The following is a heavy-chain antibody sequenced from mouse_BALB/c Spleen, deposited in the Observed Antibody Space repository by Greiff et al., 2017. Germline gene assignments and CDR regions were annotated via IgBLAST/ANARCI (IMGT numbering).Heavy chain of an antibody. Sequence: VQLQQSGAELAKPGASVKMSCKASGYTFTSYWMHWVKQRPGQGLEWIGYINPSTGYTEYNQKFKDKATLTADKSSSTAYMQLSSLTSEDSAVYYCARPYYYGSSHFAYWGQGTLVTVSA. CDR3: ARPYYYGSSHFAY. J-gene: IGHJ3*01. D-gene: IGHD1-1*01. CDR1: GYTFTSYW. V-gene: IGHV1-7*01. CDR2: INPSTGYT.